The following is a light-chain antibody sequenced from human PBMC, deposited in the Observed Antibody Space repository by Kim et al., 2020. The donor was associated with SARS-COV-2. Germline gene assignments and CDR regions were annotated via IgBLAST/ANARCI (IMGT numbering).Light chain of an antibody. Sequence: QSVLTQPPSVSGAPGQRVTISCTGSNSNIGAGYDVHWYQQLPGTAPKLLIYGNNNRPSGVPDRFSGSKSGTSASLAITGLQAEDEADYYCHSYDSGLSGSDVVFGGGTQLTVL. V-gene: IGLV1-40*01. CDR3: HSYDSGLSGSDVV. CDR2: GNN. J-gene: IGLJ2*01. CDR1: NSNIGAGYD.